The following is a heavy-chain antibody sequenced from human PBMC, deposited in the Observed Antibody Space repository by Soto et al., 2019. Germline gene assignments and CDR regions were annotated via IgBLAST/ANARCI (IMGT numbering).Heavy chain of an antibody. CDR1: GGTFSSYA. CDR2: IIPIFGTA. Sequence: QVQLVQSGAEVKKPGSSVKVSCKASGGTFSSYAISWVRQAPRQGLEWMGGIIPIFGTANYAQKFQGRVTITADESTSTAYMELSSLRSEDTAVYYCASKSVPGPRQENYFDYWGQGTLVTVSS. V-gene: IGHV1-69*01. D-gene: IGHD2-2*01. CDR3: ASKSVPGPRQENYFDY. J-gene: IGHJ4*02.